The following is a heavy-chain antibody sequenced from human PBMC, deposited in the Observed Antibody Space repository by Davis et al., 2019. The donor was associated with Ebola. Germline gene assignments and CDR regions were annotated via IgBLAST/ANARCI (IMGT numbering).Heavy chain of an antibody. CDR3: AKGCSTGGNCFLIDY. D-gene: IGHD2-15*01. CDR1: SFPFRSYG. J-gene: IGHJ4*02. V-gene: IGHV3-30*18. Sequence: GESLKISCAASSFPFRSYGIHWVRQAPGKGLEWVAVISYDGNTKYYADSVKGRFTISRDNSKNTLYLQMNSLRAEDTAVYYCAKGCSTGGNCFLIDYWGQGTLVTVSS. CDR2: ISYDGNTK.